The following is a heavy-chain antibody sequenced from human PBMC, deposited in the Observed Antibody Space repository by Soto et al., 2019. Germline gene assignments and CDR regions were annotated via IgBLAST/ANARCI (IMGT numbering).Heavy chain of an antibody. D-gene: IGHD2-21*02. J-gene: IGHJ4*02. CDR2: INPSGGST. Sequence: GQGLEWMGIINPSGGSTSYAQKFLGRVTMTRETYTTTVYLGLSSLRSEDTAVYYRARGNKVTSSAVDYWGQGTLVTVSS. CDR3: ARGNKVTSSAVDY. V-gene: IGHV1-46*03.